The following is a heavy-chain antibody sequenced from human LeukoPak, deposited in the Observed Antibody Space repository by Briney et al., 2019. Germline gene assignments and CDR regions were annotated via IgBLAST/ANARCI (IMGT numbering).Heavy chain of an antibody. J-gene: IGHJ4*02. V-gene: IGHV3-7*01. CDR1: GFTFSSYW. Sequence: GGSLRLSCAASGFTFSSYWMSWVRQAPGKGLEWVANIKQDGSEKYYVDSVKGRFTISRDNAKNSLYLQMNSLRAEDTAVYYCARKGVIYYDSSGYPYYFDYWGQGTLVTVSS. CDR2: IKQDGSEK. D-gene: IGHD3-22*01. CDR3: ARKGVIYYDSSGYPYYFDY.